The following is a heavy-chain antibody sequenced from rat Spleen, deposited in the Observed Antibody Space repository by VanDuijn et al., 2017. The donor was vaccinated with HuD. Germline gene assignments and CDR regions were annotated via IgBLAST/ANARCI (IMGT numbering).Heavy chain of an antibody. CDR2: ISHTGTDT. CDR1: GFTFSSFP. Sequence: EVQLVESGGKLVQPGNSLKLSCAASGFTFSSFPMAWVRQAPKKGLEWVASISHTGTDTYYRDSVKGRFTISRDNTKNTLYLQMDSLRSEDTATYYCARLHYGLLLPSYYWYFDFWGPGTMVTVSS. V-gene: IGHV5S23*01. CDR3: ARLHYGLLLPSYYWYFDF. D-gene: IGHD1-6*01. J-gene: IGHJ1*01.